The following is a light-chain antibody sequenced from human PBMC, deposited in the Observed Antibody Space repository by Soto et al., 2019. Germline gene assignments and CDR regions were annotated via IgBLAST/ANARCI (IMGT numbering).Light chain of an antibody. CDR3: QHRSNWPPVIT. CDR2: GAS. V-gene: IGKV3D-20*02. CDR1: QSLSSSY. Sequence: EIVLTQSPGTLSLSPGERATLSCRASQSLSSSYLAWYQQKLGQAPRLLIYGASSRATGIPDRFSGSGSGTEFTLTISSLQSEDFAVYYCQHRSNWPPVITFGGGTKVDIK. J-gene: IGKJ4*01.